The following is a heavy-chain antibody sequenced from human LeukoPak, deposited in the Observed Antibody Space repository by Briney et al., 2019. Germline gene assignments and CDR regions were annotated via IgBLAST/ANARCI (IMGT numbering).Heavy chain of an antibody. CDR1: GYTFTSYG. CDR3: ARDNSVRDEAWWFNP. J-gene: IGHJ5*02. Sequence: ASVKVSCKASGYTFTSYGITWVRQAPGQGLEWMGWISAYNGNTNYAQKFQGRVTLTRDMSTSTDYLELSSLRSEDTAVYYCARDNSVRDEAWWFNPWGQGTLVTVSS. CDR2: ISAYNGNT. V-gene: IGHV1-18*01. D-gene: IGHD5-24*01.